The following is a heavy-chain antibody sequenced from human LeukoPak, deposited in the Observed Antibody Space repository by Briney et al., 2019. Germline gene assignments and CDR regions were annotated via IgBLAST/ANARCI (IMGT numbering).Heavy chain of an antibody. CDR2: INWNGGSR. D-gene: IGHD5-12*01. V-gene: IGHV3-20*04. J-gene: IGHJ4*02. CDR3: ASIGPTTLVATIKNC. Sequence: GGSLRLSCAASGFTFDDYGMSWVRQAPGKGLEWVSGINWNGGSRVYADSVKGRFTISRDNAKNSLYLQMNSLRAEDTALYYCASIGPTTLVATIKNCWGQGTLVTVSS. CDR1: GFTFDDYG.